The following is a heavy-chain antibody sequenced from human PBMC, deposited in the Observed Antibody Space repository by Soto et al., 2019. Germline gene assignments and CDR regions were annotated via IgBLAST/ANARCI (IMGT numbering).Heavy chain of an antibody. D-gene: IGHD3-10*01. CDR1: GGSISSSGYY. J-gene: IGHJ4*02. CDR3: ARRRYGSGRSFRLDY. V-gene: IGHV4-39*01. Sequence: SETLSLTCTVSGGSISSSGYYWGWIRQPPGKGLEWIGSIYYTGSTYYNPSLKSRVTISVDTSKNQFSLKLSSVTAADTAVYYCARRRYGSGRSFRLDYWGQGTLVTVSS. CDR2: IYYTGST.